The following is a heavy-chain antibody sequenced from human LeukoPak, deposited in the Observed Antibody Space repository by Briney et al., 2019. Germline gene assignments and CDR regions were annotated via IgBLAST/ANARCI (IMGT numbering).Heavy chain of an antibody. D-gene: IGHD6-13*01. CDR3: AKPPGITSTGYFDS. V-gene: IGHV3-30*02. J-gene: IGHJ4*02. CDR2: IRHDGSNA. Sequence: GGSLRLSCAASGFTFSTYGMHWVRQAPGKRLEWVAFIRHDGSNAYYADSARGRFTISRDNSKNTLYLQLNSLRTEDTAVYYCAKPPGITSTGYFDSWGQGALVTVSS. CDR1: GFTFSTYG.